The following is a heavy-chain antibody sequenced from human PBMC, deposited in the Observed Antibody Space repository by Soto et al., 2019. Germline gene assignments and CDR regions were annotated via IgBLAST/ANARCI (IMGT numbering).Heavy chain of an antibody. D-gene: IGHD1-26*01. V-gene: IGHV4-4*07. CDR3: VRDGTKNLRDRFEP. CDR2: IYATGDT. CDR1: GASLSRYY. Sequence: SETLSLTCNVSGASLSRYYWSWIRQPPGKGLEWIGRIYATGDTDYNPSLKSRISMSVGMSKKQFSLTLRSVTAADTAIYYCVRDGTKNLRDRFEPWGRGILVTVS. J-gene: IGHJ5*02.